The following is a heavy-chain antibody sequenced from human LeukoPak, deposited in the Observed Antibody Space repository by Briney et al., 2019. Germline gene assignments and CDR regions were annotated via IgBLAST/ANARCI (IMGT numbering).Heavy chain of an antibody. CDR2: IYTSGST. CDR1: GGSISSGSYY. V-gene: IGHV4-61*02. CDR3: ARGGGYYDSSGYYFYFDY. J-gene: IGHJ4*02. Sequence: TSSQTLSLTCTVSGGSISSGSYYWSWIRQPAGKGLEWIGRIYTSGSTNYNPSLKSRVTISVDTSKNQFSLKLSSVTAADTAVYYCARGGGYYDSSGYYFYFDYWGQGTLVTVSS. D-gene: IGHD3-22*01.